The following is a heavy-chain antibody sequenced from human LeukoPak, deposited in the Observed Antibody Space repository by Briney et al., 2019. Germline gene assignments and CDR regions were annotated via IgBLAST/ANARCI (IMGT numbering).Heavy chain of an antibody. V-gene: IGHV1-2*04. CDR2: INPNSGGT. J-gene: IGHJ4*02. CDR3: ARGPIVVALELDY. D-gene: IGHD2-21*01. Sequence: ASVKVSCKASGYTFTGYYMHWVRQAPGQGLEWMGWINPNSGGTNYAQKFQGWVTMTRDTSISTAYMELSRLRSDDTAVYYCARGPIVVALELDYWGQGTLVTVSS. CDR1: GYTFTGYY.